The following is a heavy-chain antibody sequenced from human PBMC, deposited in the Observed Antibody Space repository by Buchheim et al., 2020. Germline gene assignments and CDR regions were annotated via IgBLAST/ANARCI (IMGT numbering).Heavy chain of an antibody. CDR1: GGSVSSGSYY. V-gene: IGHV4-61*01. Sequence: QVQLQESGPGLVKPSETLSLTCTVSGGSVSSGSYYWSWIRQPPGKGLEWIGYIYYSGSTNYNPSLKSRVTISVDTSKNQFSLKLSSVTAADTAVHYCARGAYYDFWSGYYDLDYWGQGTL. CDR3: ARGAYYDFWSGYYDLDY. CDR2: IYYSGST. J-gene: IGHJ4*02. D-gene: IGHD3-3*01.